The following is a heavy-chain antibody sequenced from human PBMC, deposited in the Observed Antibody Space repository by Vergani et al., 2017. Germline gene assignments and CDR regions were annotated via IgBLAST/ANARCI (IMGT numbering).Heavy chain of an antibody. Sequence: QVQLQESGPGLVKPSQTLSLTCTVSGGPISSGVYYWSWTRQPPGKGLEWIGYIHYSGSTYYNPSLKSRVTISVDTSKNQFSLKLSSVTAADTAVFYCASQILGYCSSTSCPFDYWGQGTLVTVSS. CDR1: GGPISSGVYY. V-gene: IGHV4-30-4*01. CDR3: ASQILGYCSSTSCPFDY. D-gene: IGHD2-2*01. J-gene: IGHJ4*02. CDR2: IHYSGST.